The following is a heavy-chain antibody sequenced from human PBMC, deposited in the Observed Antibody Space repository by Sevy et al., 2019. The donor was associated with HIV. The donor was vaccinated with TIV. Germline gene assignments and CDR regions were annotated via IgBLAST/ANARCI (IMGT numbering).Heavy chain of an antibody. CDR1: GFTFDDYA. Sequence: GGSLRLSCAASGFTFDDYAMHWVRQAPGKGLEWVSGISWNSGSIGYADSVKGRFTISRDNAKNSLYLQMNSLRAEDTALYYCAKDSAGIAAAGTDYWGQGTLVTVSS. V-gene: IGHV3-9*01. J-gene: IGHJ4*02. CDR2: ISWNSGSI. CDR3: AKDSAGIAAAGTDY. D-gene: IGHD6-13*01.